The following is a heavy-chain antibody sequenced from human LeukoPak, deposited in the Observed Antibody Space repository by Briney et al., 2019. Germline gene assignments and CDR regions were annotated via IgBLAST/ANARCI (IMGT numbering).Heavy chain of an antibody. J-gene: IGHJ5*02. CDR2: IYYSGST. CDR1: GGSISSSSYY. CDR3: ARRRRNWNEDWFDP. D-gene: IGHD1-1*01. Sequence: SETLSLTCTVSGGSISSSSYYWGWIRQPPGKGLEWIGSIYYSGSTYYNPSLKSRVTISVDTSQNQFSLKLSSVTAADTAVYYCARRRRNWNEDWFDPWGQGTLVTVSS. V-gene: IGHV4-39*01.